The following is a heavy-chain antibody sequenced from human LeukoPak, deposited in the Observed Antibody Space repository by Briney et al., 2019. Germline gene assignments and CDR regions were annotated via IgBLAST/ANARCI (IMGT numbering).Heavy chain of an antibody. J-gene: IGHJ5*02. Sequence: GGSLRLSCAASGFTVSSNYMSWVRQAPGKGLEWVSVIYSGGSTYYADSVKGRFTISRDNSKNTLYLQMNSLRAEDTAVYYCARLGGYYDSSANWFDPWGQGTLVTVSS. V-gene: IGHV3-66*01. CDR1: GFTVSSNY. CDR3: ARLGGYYDSSANWFDP. CDR2: IYSGGST. D-gene: IGHD3-22*01.